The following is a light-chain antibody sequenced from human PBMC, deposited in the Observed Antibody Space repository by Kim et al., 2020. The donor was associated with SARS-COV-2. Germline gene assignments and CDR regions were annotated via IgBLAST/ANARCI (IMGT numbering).Light chain of an antibody. CDR3: QQYGSLPIT. J-gene: IGKJ4*01. CDR2: GVS. Sequence: EIALTQSPGTLSLSPGERATLSCRASQSVSSTYLAWYQQKPGQAPRLLIYGVSSRATGIADRFSGSGSGTDFTLTISRLEPEDFAVYYCQQYGSLPITFGGGTKVDIK. CDR1: QSVSSTY. V-gene: IGKV3-20*01.